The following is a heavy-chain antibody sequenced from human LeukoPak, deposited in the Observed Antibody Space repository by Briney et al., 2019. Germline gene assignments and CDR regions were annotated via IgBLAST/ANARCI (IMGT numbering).Heavy chain of an antibody. V-gene: IGHV1-18*01. Sequence: GAAVKVCLSCSGYSFTTSDFSLVWQAPGQGLEWMGWIGPYNGNTNSAQKVQGRVTMTTDTSTSTAYMELRSLRSDDTAVYYCARLHNGVPLLYLGQGTLVTVSS. D-gene: IGHD2-8*01. CDR3: ARLHNGVPLLY. CDR1: GYSFTTSD. CDR2: IGPYNGNT. J-gene: IGHJ4*02.